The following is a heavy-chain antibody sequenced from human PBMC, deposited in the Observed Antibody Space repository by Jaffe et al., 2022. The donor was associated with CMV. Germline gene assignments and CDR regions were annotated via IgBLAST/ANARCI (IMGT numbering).Heavy chain of an antibody. Sequence: QVQLVQSGAEVKKPGASVKVSCKASGYTFTSYYMHWVRQAPGQGLEWMGIINPSGGSTSYAQKFQGRVTMTRDTSTSTVYMELSSLRSEDTAVYYCARDGSIAVAEVRYYFDYWGQGTLVTVSS. CDR2: INPSGGST. CDR1: GYTFTSYY. J-gene: IGHJ4*02. CDR3: ARDGSIAVAEVRYYFDY. V-gene: IGHV1-46*01. D-gene: IGHD6-19*01.